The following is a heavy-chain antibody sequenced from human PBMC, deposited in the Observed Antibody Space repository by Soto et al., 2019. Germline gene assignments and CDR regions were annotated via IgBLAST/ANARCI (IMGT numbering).Heavy chain of an antibody. D-gene: IGHD3-3*01. CDR3: ARDGGITIFGVVSYNWFDP. CDR1: GATFTSYT. CDR2: IIPILGLA. Sequence: QVQLGQSGVEVRSPGSWLKVSSRPSGATFTSYTFSWVRQAPGQGLEWRGGIIPILGLANYAQKFQGRVTITADKSTSTAYMELSSLRSEDTAVYYCARDGGITIFGVVSYNWFDPWGQGTLVTVSS. V-gene: IGHV1-69*02. J-gene: IGHJ5*02.